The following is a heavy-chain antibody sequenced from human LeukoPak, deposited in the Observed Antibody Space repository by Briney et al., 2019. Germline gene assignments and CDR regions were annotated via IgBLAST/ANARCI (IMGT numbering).Heavy chain of an antibody. CDR1: GYTFTSYY. CDR2: INPSGGST. D-gene: IGHD3-10*01. V-gene: IGHV1-46*01. Sequence: ASVKVSCKASGYTFTSYYMHSVRQARGQGLEWMGIINPSGGSTSYAQKFQGRVTMTRDTSTSTAYMELRSLRSDDTAVYYCARDGALKFGELLSSGFYYYYYYGMDVWGQGTTVTVSS. CDR3: ARDGALKFGELLSSGFYYYYYYGMDV. J-gene: IGHJ6*02.